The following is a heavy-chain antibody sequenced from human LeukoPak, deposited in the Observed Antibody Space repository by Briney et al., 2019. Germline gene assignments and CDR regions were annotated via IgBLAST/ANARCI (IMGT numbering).Heavy chain of an antibody. CDR3: ARRPIVGTKGYWFDS. CDR2: INHSGST. CDR1: GGSFSSYF. J-gene: IGHJ5*01. D-gene: IGHD1-26*01. V-gene: IGHV4-34*01. Sequence: SETLSLTCAVFGGSFSSYFWSWIRQSPGKGLEWIGEINHSGSTNYNPSLKSRVTISLGTSKNQFSLRLSSVTAADTAVYYCARRPIVGTKGYWFDSWGQGMLVTVSS.